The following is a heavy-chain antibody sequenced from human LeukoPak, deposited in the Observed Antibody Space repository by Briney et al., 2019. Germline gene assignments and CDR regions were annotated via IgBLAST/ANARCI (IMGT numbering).Heavy chain of an antibody. CDR3: AMAGRWELPRYAFDI. CDR2: MNPSSGNT. J-gene: IGHJ3*02. D-gene: IGHD1-26*01. CDR1: GYTFTSYD. V-gene: IGHV1-8*01. Sequence: ASVKVSCKASGYTFTSYDINWVRQATGQGLEWMGWMNPSSGNTGYAQKFQGRVTMTRDTSIGTAYMDLRSLRSDDTALYYCAMAGRWELPRYAFDIWGQGTMDTVSS.